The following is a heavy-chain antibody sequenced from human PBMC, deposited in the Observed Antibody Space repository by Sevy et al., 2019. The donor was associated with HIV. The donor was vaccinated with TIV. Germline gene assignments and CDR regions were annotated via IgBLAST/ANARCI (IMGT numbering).Heavy chain of an antibody. Sequence: GGSLRLSCAASGFTFSSYSMNWVRQAPGKGLEWVSSISSSSSYIYYEDSVKGRFTISRDNAKNSLYLQMNSLRAEDTAVYYCAIVAEMARIRSAFDIWAQGTMVTVSS. CDR3: AIVAEMARIRSAFDI. V-gene: IGHV3-21*01. D-gene: IGHD5-12*01. CDR1: GFTFSSYS. J-gene: IGHJ3*02. CDR2: ISSSSSYI.